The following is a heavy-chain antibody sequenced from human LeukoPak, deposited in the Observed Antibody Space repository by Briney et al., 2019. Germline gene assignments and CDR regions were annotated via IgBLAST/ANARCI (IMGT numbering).Heavy chain of an antibody. D-gene: IGHD3-22*01. Sequence: GGSLRLSCVAHGINFTRYAMNWFRQAPGQGLEWVAVVSSDESNRFYADSVKGRFTISRDNSNNTLFLDMNSLRAEDTAVYYCGRTFDSTGYFLGYFDLWGQGTLVIVSS. CDR1: GINFTRYA. V-gene: IGHV3-30*07. CDR2: VSSDESNR. J-gene: IGHJ4*02. CDR3: GRTFDSTGYFLGYFDL.